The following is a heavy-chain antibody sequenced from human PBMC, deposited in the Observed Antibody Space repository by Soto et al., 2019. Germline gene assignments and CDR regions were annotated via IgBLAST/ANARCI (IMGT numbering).Heavy chain of an antibody. J-gene: IGHJ6*02. CDR3: ARDHGAVAGNNYYYYYGMDV. CDR1: GGTFSSYA. D-gene: IGHD6-19*01. CDR2: IIPIFGTA. Sequence: VASVKVSCKASGGTFSSYAISWVRQAPGQGLEWMGGIIPIFGTANYAQKFQGRVTITADESTSTAYMELSSLRSEDTAVYYCARDHGAVAGNNYYYYYGMDVWGQGTTVTVSS. V-gene: IGHV1-69*13.